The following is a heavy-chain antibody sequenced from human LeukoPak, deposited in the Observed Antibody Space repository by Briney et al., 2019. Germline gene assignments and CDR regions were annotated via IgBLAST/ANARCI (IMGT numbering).Heavy chain of an antibody. V-gene: IGHV3-7*01. D-gene: IGHD3-22*01. Sequence: PGGSLRLSCAASGFTFNNYWMSWVRQAPGKGLEWVANIKQDGSEKYYVDSLKGRFTISRDNTENSLYLQMSSLRAEDTAVYFCARVTSYYYDRSTYFRSHFFDSWGQGTLVTVSS. J-gene: IGHJ4*02. CDR2: IKQDGSEK. CDR1: GFTFNNYW. CDR3: ARVTSYYYDRSTYFRSHFFDS.